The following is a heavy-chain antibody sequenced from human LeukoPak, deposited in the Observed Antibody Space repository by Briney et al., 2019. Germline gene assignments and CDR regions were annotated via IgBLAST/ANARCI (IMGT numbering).Heavy chain of an antibody. CDR2: ITTRGGTT. V-gene: IGHV3-23*01. CDR1: GFSFTTYA. CDR3: AKDPNGDYIGAFDN. Sequence: GGSLRLSCAASGFSFTTYAMTWVRQLPGKGLEWVSAITTRGGTTKYADSVKGRFTISRDNSKNTLYLQMNSLRAEDTAIYYCAKDPNGDYIGAFDNWGQGTMVTVSS. D-gene: IGHD2-8*01. J-gene: IGHJ3*02.